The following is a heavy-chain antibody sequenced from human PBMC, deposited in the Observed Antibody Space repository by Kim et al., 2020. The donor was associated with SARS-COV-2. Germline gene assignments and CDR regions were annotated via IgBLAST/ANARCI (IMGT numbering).Heavy chain of an antibody. CDR1: GGSISGDH. Sequence: SETLSLTYTVSGGSISGDHWNWIRQPPGKGLEWIGYMSYSGSTNYSPSLKSRVTISVDTSKNQFSLRLTSVTAADTAVYYCARGPDFYGSGTHMDVWGQGTTVTVSS. V-gene: IGHV4-59*01. CDR2: MSYSGST. CDR3: ARGPDFYGSGTHMDV. D-gene: IGHD3-10*01. J-gene: IGHJ6*02.